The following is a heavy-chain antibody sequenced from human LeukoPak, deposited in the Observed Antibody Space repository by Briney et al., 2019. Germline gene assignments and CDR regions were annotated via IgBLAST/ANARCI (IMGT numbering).Heavy chain of an antibody. J-gene: IGHJ4*02. D-gene: IGHD6-13*01. CDR3: ARDSGWWRFDF. Sequence: GGSLRLSCVASGFTFGKYWMSWVRQAPGQGLEWVASIKEDGSEKHYVDSVKGRFTISRDNGKNSLYLQMNSLRAEDTAVYYCARDSGWWRFDFWGQGTLVTVSS. V-gene: IGHV3-7*03. CDR1: GFTFGKYW. CDR2: IKEDGSEK.